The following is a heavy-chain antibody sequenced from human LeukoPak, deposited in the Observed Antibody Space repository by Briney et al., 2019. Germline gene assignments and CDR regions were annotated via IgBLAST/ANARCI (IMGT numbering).Heavy chain of an antibody. CDR1: GFTFSDYT. J-gene: IGHJ4*02. CDR3: ARDPNVLGVTPYYFDL. Sequence: GGSLRLSCAASGFTFSDYTMTWVRQAPGEGLEWVASISSDSSYIDYADSVKGRFTISRDNAKNSLFLKTDTLRGDDTGIYYCARDPNVLGVTPYYFDLWGQGTLVTVSS. CDR2: ISSDSSYI. V-gene: IGHV3-21*01. D-gene: IGHD3-10*02.